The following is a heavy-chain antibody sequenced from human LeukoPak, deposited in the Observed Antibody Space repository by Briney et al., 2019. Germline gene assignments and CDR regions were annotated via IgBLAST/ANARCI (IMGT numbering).Heavy chain of an antibody. V-gene: IGHV4-59*01. D-gene: IGHD1-7*01. CDR2: IYYSGST. CDR1: GGSISSYY. CDR3: ARLLTRYNWNYIDYYGMDV. J-gene: IGHJ6*02. Sequence: SETLSLTCTVSGGSISSYYWSWIRQPPGKGLEWIGYIYYSGSTNYNPSLKSRVTISVDTSKNQFSLKLSSVTAADTAVYYCARLLTRYNWNYIDYYGMDVWGQGTTVIVSS.